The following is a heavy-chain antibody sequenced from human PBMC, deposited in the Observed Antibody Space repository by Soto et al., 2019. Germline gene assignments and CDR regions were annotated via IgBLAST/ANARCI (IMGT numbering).Heavy chain of an antibody. Sequence: QVKLVEFGGAVVQSGRSLRLSCTASSFRFSAYGRHWVRQAPGKGLEWVALISDDGKTQFFTESVEGRFTISRDNSRNTLYLQMNRLRPEDTAVYYCVKGGYKTGWPPFDHWGHGTRVTVSS. CDR2: ISDDGKTQ. V-gene: IGHV3-30*18. J-gene: IGHJ4*01. CDR1: SFRFSAYG. D-gene: IGHD6-19*01. CDR3: VKGGYKTGWPPFDH.